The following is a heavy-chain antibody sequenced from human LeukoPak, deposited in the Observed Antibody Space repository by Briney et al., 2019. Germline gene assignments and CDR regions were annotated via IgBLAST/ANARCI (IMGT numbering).Heavy chain of an antibody. D-gene: IGHD6-19*01. CDR3: ARVQYSSGWGIDY. J-gene: IGHJ4*02. V-gene: IGHV4-31*03. CDR1: GGSISSGGYY. CDR2: IYYSGST. Sequence: PSETLSLTCTVSGGSISSGGYYWSWIRQHPGKGLEWIGYIYYSGSTYYNPSLKSRVTISVDTSKNQFSLKLSSVTAADTAVYYCARVQYSSGWGIDYWGQGTLVTVSS.